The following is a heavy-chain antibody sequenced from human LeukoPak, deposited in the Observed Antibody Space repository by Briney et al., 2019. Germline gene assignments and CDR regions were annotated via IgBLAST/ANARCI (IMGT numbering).Heavy chain of an antibody. J-gene: IGHJ4*02. CDR1: GYTFTSYD. CDR3: ARVRLFGYGSGSYPPFGY. D-gene: IGHD3-10*01. CDR2: MNPNSGNT. V-gene: IGHV1-8*01. Sequence: ASVTVSCKASGYTFTSYDINWVRQATGQGLEWMGWMNPNSGNTGYAQKFQGRVTMTRNTSISTAYMELSSLRSEDTAVYYCARVRLFGYGSGSYPPFGYWGQGTLVTVSS.